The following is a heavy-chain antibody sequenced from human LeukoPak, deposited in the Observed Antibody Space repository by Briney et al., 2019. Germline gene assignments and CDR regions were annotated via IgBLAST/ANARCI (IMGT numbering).Heavy chain of an antibody. CDR1: GGSISNYY. J-gene: IGHJ4*02. CDR3: ARPYCGGGNCYHFDY. V-gene: IGHV4-4*07. CDR2: IYTSGST. D-gene: IGHD2-15*01. Sequence: SETLSLTCTVSGGSISNYYWIWIRQPAGKGLEWIGRIYTSGSTDYNPSLESRVSMSLDTSKNQIMLKLNSVTAADTAVYYCARPYCGGGNCYHFDYWGQGTLVTVSS.